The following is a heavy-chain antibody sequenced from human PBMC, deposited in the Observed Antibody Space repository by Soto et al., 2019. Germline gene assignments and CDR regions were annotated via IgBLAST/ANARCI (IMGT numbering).Heavy chain of an antibody. Sequence: SETLSLTCTVSGGSISSYYWSWIRQPPGKGLEWIGYIYYSGSTNYNPSLKSRVTISVDTSKNQFSLKLSSVTAADTAVYYCARGPLGIRYYYYAMDVWCQGTSVTVFS. CDR2: IYYSGST. V-gene: IGHV4-59*01. D-gene: IGHD7-27*01. J-gene: IGHJ6*02. CDR1: GGSISSYY. CDR3: ARGPLGIRYYYYAMDV.